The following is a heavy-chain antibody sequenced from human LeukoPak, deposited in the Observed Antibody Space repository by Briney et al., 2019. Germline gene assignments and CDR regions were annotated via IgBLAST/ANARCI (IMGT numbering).Heavy chain of an antibody. Sequence: ASVKVSCKASSYSFNRYGISWVRQAPGQGLEWMGWISGYNGNTNYAQKFLGRVSMTTDTSTSTAYMELRSLRSDDTAVYYCARGPGGRSGYYPLEDYYYYYYMDVWGKGTTVTVSS. J-gene: IGHJ6*03. CDR3: ARGPGGRSGYYPLEDYYYYYYMDV. V-gene: IGHV1-18*01. CDR1: SYSFNRYG. CDR2: ISGYNGNT. D-gene: IGHD3-22*01.